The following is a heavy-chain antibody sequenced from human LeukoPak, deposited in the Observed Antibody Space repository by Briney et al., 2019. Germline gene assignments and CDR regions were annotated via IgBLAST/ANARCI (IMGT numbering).Heavy chain of an antibody. CDR3: ARDGIAAAGRGFYDY. V-gene: IGHV1-69*04. CDR2: IIPIFGIA. D-gene: IGHD6-13*01. CDR1: GGTFSSYA. J-gene: IGHJ4*02. Sequence: SVKVSCKASGGTFSSYAISWVRQAPGQGLEWMGRIIPIFGIANYAQKFQGRATITADKSTSTAYMELSSLRSEDTAVYYCARDGIAAAGRGFYDYWGQGTLVTVSS.